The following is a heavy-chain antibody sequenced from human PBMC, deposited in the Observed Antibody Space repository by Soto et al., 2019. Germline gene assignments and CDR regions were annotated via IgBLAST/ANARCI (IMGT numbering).Heavy chain of an antibody. Sequence: GGSLRLSCAASGFTFSGYAMSWVRQAPGKGLEWVSYISGSGASTYYGDSVKGRFTISRDNSRNTLYLEINSLRAEDTAAYHCAKALRIVAGGTFYYYGLDFWGKGTTVTVSS. J-gene: IGHJ6*04. CDR2: ISGSGAST. CDR1: GFTFSGYA. CDR3: AKALRIVAGGTFYYYGLDF. D-gene: IGHD6-13*01. V-gene: IGHV3-23*01.